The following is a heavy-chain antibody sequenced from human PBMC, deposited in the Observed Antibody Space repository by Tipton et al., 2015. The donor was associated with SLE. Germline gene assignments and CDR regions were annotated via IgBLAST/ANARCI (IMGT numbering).Heavy chain of an antibody. D-gene: IGHD6-6*01. CDR2: ISSNGGST. V-gene: IGHV3-64*01. CDR1: GGSISSGSYY. Sequence: SLRLSCTVSGGSISSGSYYWSWVRQAPGKGLEYVSAISSNGGSTYYANSVKGRFTISRDNSKNTLYLQMGSLRAEDMAVYYCARAVGSSSPGYFDYWGQGTLVTVSS. CDR3: ARAVGSSSPGYFDY. J-gene: IGHJ4*02.